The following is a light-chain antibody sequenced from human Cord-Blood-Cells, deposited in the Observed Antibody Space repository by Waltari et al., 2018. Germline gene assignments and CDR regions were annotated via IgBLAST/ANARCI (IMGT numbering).Light chain of an antibody. CDR2: GKN. J-gene: IGLJ2*01. V-gene: IGLV3-19*01. CDR1: SLTSYY. Sequence: SSELTQDPAGSVALGQTVRITCQGGSLTSYYASWYQQKPGQPPVLVIYGKNNRPTGIPDRFSGSSSGNTASLTITGAQAEDEADYYCNSRDSSGNHVVFGGGTKLTVL. CDR3: NSRDSSGNHVV.